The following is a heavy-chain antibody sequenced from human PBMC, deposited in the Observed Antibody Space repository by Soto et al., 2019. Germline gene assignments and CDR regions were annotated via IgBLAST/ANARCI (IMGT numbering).Heavy chain of an antibody. CDR1: GYSFTSYW. D-gene: IGHD3-16*01. CDR3: PRWGSKKQTPEMDLDT. Sequence: GESLKISCKGSGYSFTSYWIGWVRQMPGKGLEWMGIIYPGDSDTRYSPSFQGQVTISADKSISTAYLQWSSLKASDTAMYYCPRWGSKKQTPEMDLDTWVQGTLLTVPA. V-gene: IGHV5-51*01. J-gene: IGHJ1*01. CDR2: IYPGDSDT.